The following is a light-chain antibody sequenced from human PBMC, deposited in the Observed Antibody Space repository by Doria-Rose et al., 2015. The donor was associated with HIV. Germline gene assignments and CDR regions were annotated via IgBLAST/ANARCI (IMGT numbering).Light chain of an antibody. CDR2: WAS. CDR3: QRYYDTPS. J-gene: IGKJ3*01. V-gene: IGKV4-1*01. Sequence: TQSPESLGMSLGERATLNCKSNQSPLYTSKNYLAWYQQKPGQPPKLLIYWASTRQSGVPARFSGSGSGTDFTLTISSLEAEDVAVYYCQRYYDTPSFGPGTTVDIK. CDR1: QSPLYTSKNY.